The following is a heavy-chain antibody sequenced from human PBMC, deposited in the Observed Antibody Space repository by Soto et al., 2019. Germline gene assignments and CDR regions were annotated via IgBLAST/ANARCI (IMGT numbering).Heavy chain of an antibody. J-gene: IGHJ4*02. CDR2: ISTSNGDT. V-gene: IGHV1-18*01. CDR3: ARDITGATGDY. Sequence: GASVKVSCKASGYTFISYNIFWVRQAPGQGLEWMGWISTSNGDTNYAQNSQGRVTMTTDTSTSTAYVELRSLRYDDTAVYYCARDITGATGDYWGQGTLVTVSS. D-gene: IGHD1-26*01. CDR1: GYTFISYN.